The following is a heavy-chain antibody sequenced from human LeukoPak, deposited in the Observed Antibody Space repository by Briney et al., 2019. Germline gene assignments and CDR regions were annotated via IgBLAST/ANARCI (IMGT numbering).Heavy chain of an antibody. Sequence: SETLSLTCTVSGGSISSYYWSWIRQPAGKGLEWIGRIYTSGSTNYNPSLKSRVTMSVDTSKNQFSLKLSSVTAADTAVYYCARAGLLWFGEFRPELDYWGQGTLVTVSS. CDR3: ARAGLLWFGEFRPELDY. V-gene: IGHV4-4*07. CDR2: IYTSGST. J-gene: IGHJ4*02. CDR1: GGSISSYY. D-gene: IGHD3-10*01.